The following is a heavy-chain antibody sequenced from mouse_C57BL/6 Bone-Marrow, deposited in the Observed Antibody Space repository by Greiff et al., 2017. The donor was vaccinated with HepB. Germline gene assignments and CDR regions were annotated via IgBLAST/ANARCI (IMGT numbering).Heavy chain of an antibody. CDR3: ASPHAPRGFAC. CDR1: GYTFTSYW. CDR2: IYPSDSET. J-gene: IGHJ3*01. V-gene: IGHV1-61*01. Sequence: QVQLQQPGAELVRPGSSVKLSCKASGYTFTSYWMDWVKQRPGQGLEWIGNIYPSDSETHYNQKFKDKATLTVDKSSSTAYMQLSSLTSEDSAVYDCASPHAPRGFACWGQGALVTVSA.